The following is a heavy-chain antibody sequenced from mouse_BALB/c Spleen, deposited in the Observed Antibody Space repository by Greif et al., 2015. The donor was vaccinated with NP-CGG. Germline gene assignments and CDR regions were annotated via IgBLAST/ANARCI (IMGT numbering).Heavy chain of an antibody. Sequence: VQLQQSGPGLVKPSQSLSLTCSVTGYSITSGYYWNWIRQFPGNKLEWMGYVSYDGSNNYNPSLKNRISITRDTSKNQFFLKLNSVTTEDTATYYCARRRSNYRYDGSYFDYWGQGTTLTVSS. J-gene: IGHJ2*01. V-gene: IGHV3-6*02. CDR1: GYSITSGYY. CDR2: VSYDGSN. CDR3: ARRRSNYRYDGSYFDY. D-gene: IGHD2-14*01.